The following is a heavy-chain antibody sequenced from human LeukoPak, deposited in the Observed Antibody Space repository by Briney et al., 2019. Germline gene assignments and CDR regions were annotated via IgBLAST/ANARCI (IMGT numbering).Heavy chain of an antibody. D-gene: IGHD6-19*01. V-gene: IGHV1-69*05. Sequence: GASVKVSCKASGGTFSSYAISWVRQAPGQGLEWMGRIIPIFGTANYAQKLQGRVTITTDESTSTAYMELSSLRSEDTAVYYCARDGSSGGLGYWGQGTLVTVSS. J-gene: IGHJ4*02. CDR1: GGTFSSYA. CDR2: IIPIFGTA. CDR3: ARDGSSGGLGY.